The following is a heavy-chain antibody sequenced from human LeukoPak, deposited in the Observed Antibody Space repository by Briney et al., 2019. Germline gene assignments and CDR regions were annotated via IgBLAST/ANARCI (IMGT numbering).Heavy chain of an antibody. CDR2: IYHSGST. CDR3: AREACGGDCYENWFDP. Sequence: SETLSLTCTVSGGSISNYYWSWIRQPPGKGLKWIGGIYHSGSTYYNPSLKSRVTISVATSKNHFSLKLSSVTAADTAVYYCAREACGGDCYENWFDPWGQGTLVTVSS. CDR1: GGSISNYY. D-gene: IGHD2-21*02. V-gene: IGHV4-59*12. J-gene: IGHJ5*02.